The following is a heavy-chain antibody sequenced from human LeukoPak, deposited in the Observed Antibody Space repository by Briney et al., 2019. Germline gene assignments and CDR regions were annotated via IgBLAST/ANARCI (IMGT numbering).Heavy chain of an antibody. CDR3: ARDSKEQGVDP. Sequence: SETLSLTCTVSGGSISSGDYDWSWIRQPPGKGLEWIGYIYHSGSTYYNPSLKSRVTISVDRSKNQFSLKLSSVTAADTAVYYCARDSKEQGVDPWGQGTLVTVSS. CDR1: GGSISSGDYD. V-gene: IGHV4-30-2*01. J-gene: IGHJ5*02. CDR2: IYHSGST.